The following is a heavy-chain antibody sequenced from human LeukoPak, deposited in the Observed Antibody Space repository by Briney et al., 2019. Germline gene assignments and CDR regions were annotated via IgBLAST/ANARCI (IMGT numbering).Heavy chain of an antibody. CDR2: ISGSGDST. J-gene: IGHJ3*02. D-gene: IGHD3-10*01. CDR1: GFTFSNYA. Sequence: GGSLRLCCAASGFTFSNYAMNWVRQAPGKGLEWVSAISGSGDSTYYADSVKGRFTISRDNSKNTLYLQMNSLRAEDTALYYCAKDHDYYASGPIWGQGTMVTVSS. V-gene: IGHV3-23*01. CDR3: AKDHDYYASGPI.